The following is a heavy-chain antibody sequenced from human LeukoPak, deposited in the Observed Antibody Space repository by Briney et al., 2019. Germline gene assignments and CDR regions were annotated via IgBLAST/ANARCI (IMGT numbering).Heavy chain of an antibody. Sequence: GESLKISCKGLGYSFSSYWNAWVRQRPGKGLEWMGIIYPDGSETRYDPSFEGQVTISADRSTSTAYLQWSSLRASDTAMYYCARASRDGYNQNFDHWGQGTLVTVSS. CDR2: IYPDGSET. CDR1: GYSFSSYW. V-gene: IGHV5-51*01. CDR3: ARASRDGYNQNFDH. J-gene: IGHJ4*02. D-gene: IGHD5-24*01.